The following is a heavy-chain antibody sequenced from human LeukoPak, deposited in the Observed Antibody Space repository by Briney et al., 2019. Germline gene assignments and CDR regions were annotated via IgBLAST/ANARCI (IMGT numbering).Heavy chain of an antibody. CDR2: ISIGPNYI. Sequence: PGGSLRLSCAASGFTFSSYTMHWVRQAPGRGLEWVSSISIGPNYIYYADSVKGRFTISRDNAKNSLYLQMNSLRADDTAVFYCARELGGQFTSSGFDYWGQGTLVTVSP. CDR3: ARELGGQFTSSGFDY. CDR1: GFTFSSYT. V-gene: IGHV3-21*01. D-gene: IGHD6-19*01. J-gene: IGHJ4*02.